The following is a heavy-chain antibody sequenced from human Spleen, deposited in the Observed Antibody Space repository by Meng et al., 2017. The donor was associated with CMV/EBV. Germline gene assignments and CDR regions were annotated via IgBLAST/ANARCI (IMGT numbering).Heavy chain of an antibody. D-gene: IGHD5-18*01. V-gene: IGHV3-23*01. CDR2: ISDSGDSP. J-gene: IGHJ4*02. Sequence: GESLKISCTASGFTFNSYAMTWARQAPGKGLEWVSLISDSGDSPYYADSVKGRFIISRDNSKNMVYLQMKSLRADDTARYYCAKTLNGYGGEDSWGQGTLVTVSS. CDR3: AKTLNGYGGEDS. CDR1: GFTFNSYA.